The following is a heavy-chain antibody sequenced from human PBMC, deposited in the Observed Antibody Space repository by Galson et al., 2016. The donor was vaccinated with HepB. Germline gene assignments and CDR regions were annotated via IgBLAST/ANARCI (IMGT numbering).Heavy chain of an antibody. J-gene: IGHJ3*01. CDR3: TRDRLSPIYYDTAGYRGFDAFDV. Sequence: SLRLSCAASGVTFGDYAMSWFRQTPGKGLEWVGLIRSKAYSGATEYAASVKGRFSISRDDSKSIAYLQLNSLKTEDTAVYYCTRDRLSPIYYDTAGYRGFDAFDVWGPGTMVTVSS. V-gene: IGHV3-49*03. CDR1: GVTFGDYA. D-gene: IGHD3-16*01. CDR2: IRSKAYSGAT.